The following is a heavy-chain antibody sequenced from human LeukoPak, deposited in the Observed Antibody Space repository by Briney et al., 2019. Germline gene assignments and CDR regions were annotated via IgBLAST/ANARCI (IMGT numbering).Heavy chain of an antibody. Sequence: GGSLRLPCAASGFTFSSYWMSWVRQAPGKGLEWVANIKKDGSEKYYVDSVKGRFTISRDNAKNSLYLQMNSLRAEDTAVYYCARDYRGWSIDYWGQGTLVTVSS. CDR3: ARDYRGWSIDY. CDR1: GFTFSSYW. J-gene: IGHJ4*02. V-gene: IGHV3-7*03. CDR2: IKKDGSEK. D-gene: IGHD6-19*01.